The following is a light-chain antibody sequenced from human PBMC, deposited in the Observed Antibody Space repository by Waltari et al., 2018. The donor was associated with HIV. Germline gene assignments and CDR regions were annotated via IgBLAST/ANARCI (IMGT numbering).Light chain of an antibody. CDR2: EDY. J-gene: IGLJ2*01. CDR3: GTWDTSLSVVV. V-gene: IGLV1-51*02. Sequence: QSVLTQPPSVSAAPGQKVTISCSGISSNIGSNYVSWYQQLPRTAPKLLIYEDYNRPSGIPDRFPGSKSGTSATLGITGLQTGDEADYYCGTWDTSLSVVVFGGGTKLTVL. CDR1: SSNIGSNY.